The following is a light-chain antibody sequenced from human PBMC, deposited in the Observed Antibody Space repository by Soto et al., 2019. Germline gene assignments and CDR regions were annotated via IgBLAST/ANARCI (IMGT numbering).Light chain of an antibody. J-gene: IGLJ3*02. V-gene: IGLV1-44*01. CDR3: ATWDDSLSGWV. CDR1: SSNIGSHG. Sequence: QLVLTQPPSASGTPGQRVSISCSGSSSNIGSHGVNWYQQLPGTAPKLLIYTDNHRPAGVPDRFSGSKSGTSASLAISGLQSEDEGDYYCATWDDSLSGWVFGGGTKLTVL. CDR2: TDN.